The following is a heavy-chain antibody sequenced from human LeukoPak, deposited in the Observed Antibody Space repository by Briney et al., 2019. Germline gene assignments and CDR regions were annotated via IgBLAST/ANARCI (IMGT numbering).Heavy chain of an antibody. V-gene: IGHV3-23*01. J-gene: IGHJ4*02. CDR2: ISGSRGST. CDR1: GFTFSSYA. CDR3: AKTSAYYYDSSGYYNGRYFDY. Sequence: GGSLRLSCAASGFTFSSYAISWVRQAPGKGLEWVSAISGSRGSTYYADSVKGRFTISRDNSKNTLYLQMNSLRAEDTAVYYCAKTSAYYYDSSGYYNGRYFDYWGQGTLVTVSS. D-gene: IGHD3-22*01.